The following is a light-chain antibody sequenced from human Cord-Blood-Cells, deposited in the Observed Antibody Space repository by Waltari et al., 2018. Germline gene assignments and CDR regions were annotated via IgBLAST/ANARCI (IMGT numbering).Light chain of an antibody. Sequence: QSALTQPASVSGSPGQSITISCTGTSSDVGSYNLFSWYQQHPGKAPKLMIYEGSKRPLGVSNRFSGYKSGNTASLTISGLQAEDEADYYCCSYAGSSAYVFGTGTKVTVL. CDR3: CSYAGSSAYV. J-gene: IGLJ1*01. CDR2: EGS. V-gene: IGLV2-23*01. CDR1: SSDVGSYNL.